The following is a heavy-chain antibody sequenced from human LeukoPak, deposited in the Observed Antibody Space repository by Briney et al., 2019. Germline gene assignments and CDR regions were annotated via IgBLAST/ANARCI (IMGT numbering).Heavy chain of an antibody. CDR2: VYTSGST. CDR3: ARLRTGPPTAFDI. Sequence: SETLSLTCGVSGGSLSGYYWTWIRQPAGKGVEWIGRVYTSGSTHYNPSLKTRLNMSVDTSKNQFSLKLSSVTAADTAVYYCARLRTGPPTAFDIWGRGTMVTVS. V-gene: IGHV4-4*07. J-gene: IGHJ3*02. D-gene: IGHD1-1*01. CDR1: GGSLSGYY.